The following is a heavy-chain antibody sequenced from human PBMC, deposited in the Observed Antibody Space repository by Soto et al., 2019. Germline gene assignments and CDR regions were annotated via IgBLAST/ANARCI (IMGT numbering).Heavy chain of an antibody. D-gene: IGHD3-3*01. CDR2: INPNSGGT. J-gene: IGHJ6*02. Sequence: VKVSCKASGYTFTGYYMHWVRQAPGQGLEWMGWINPNSGGTNYAQKFQGRVTMTRDTSISTAYMELSRLRSDDTAVYYCARDNYDFWSGYRQNYGMDVWGQGTTVTVSS. CDR3: ARDNYDFWSGYRQNYGMDV. CDR1: GYTFTGYY. V-gene: IGHV1-2*02.